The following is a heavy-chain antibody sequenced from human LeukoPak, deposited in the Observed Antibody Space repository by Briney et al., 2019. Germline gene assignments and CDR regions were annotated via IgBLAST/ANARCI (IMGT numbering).Heavy chain of an antibody. CDR3: ARELGYSSGIFDY. J-gene: IGHJ4*02. CDR2: INPSGGGT. D-gene: IGHD6-19*01. Sequence: ASVKVSCKASGYTFTSYYMHWVRQAPGQGPEWMGVINPSGGGTTYAQKFQGRVTMTRDTTTSTVYMDLSSLRSEETAVYYCARELGYSSGIFDYWGQGTLVTVSS. CDR1: GYTFTSYY. V-gene: IGHV1-46*01.